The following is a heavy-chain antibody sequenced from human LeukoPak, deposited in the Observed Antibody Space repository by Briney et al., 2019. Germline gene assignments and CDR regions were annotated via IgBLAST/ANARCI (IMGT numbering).Heavy chain of an antibody. CDR3: ARDSASWLFDY. CDR2: IYTSGST. CDR1: GGSISSGSYY. D-gene: IGHD5-12*01. J-gene: IGHJ4*02. Sequence: SQTLSLTCTVSGGSISSGSYYWNWIRQPAGKGLEWIGRIYTSGSTSYNPSLKSRVTISVDASKNQFSLNLSSVTAADTAVYYCARDSASWLFDYWGQGTLVTISS. V-gene: IGHV4-61*02.